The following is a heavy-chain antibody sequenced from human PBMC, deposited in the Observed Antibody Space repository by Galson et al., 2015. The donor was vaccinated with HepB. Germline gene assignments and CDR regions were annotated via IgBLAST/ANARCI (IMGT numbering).Heavy chain of an antibody. Sequence: LSLTCTVSGGSISSYYWSWIRQPPGKGLEWIGYIYYSGSTNYNPSLKSRVTISVDTSKNQFSLKLSSVTAADTAVYYCARAHGRYSYGPQPFDYWGQGTLVTVSS. CDR2: IYYSGST. D-gene: IGHD5-18*01. CDR3: ARAHGRYSYGPQPFDY. V-gene: IGHV4-59*01. J-gene: IGHJ4*02. CDR1: GGSISSYY.